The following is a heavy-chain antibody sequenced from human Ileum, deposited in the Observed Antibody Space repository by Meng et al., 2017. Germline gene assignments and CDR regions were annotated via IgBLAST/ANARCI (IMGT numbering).Heavy chain of an antibody. CDR3: ARDIQPDY. D-gene: IGHD1-1*01. J-gene: IGHJ4*02. Sequence: GGSLRLSCAVSGFIFSNYAMSWVRQAPGNGLEWVSTISGSGGSTYYADSVKGRFTISRDNSKNTLYLQMNSLSAEDTAVYYCARDIQPDYWGQGTLVTVSS. V-gene: IGHV3-23*01. CDR2: ISGSGGST. CDR1: GFIFSNYA.